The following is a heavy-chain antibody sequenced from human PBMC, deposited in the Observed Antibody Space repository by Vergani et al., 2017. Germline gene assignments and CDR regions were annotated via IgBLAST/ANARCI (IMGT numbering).Heavy chain of an antibody. Sequence: QVQLVESGGGVVQPGRSLRLSCAASGFTFSSYGMHWVRQAPGKGLEWVAVISYDGSNKYYADSVKGRFTISRDNSKNTLYLQMNSLRAEDTAVYYCANTGVGTLRPGNSVGVDYWGQGTLVTVSS. CDR2: ISYDGSNK. D-gene: IGHD4-23*01. V-gene: IGHV3-30*18. J-gene: IGHJ4*02. CDR1: GFTFSSYG. CDR3: ANTGVGTLRPGNSVGVDY.